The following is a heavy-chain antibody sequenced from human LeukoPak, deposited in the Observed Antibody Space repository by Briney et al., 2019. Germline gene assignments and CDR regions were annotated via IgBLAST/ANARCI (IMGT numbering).Heavy chain of an antibody. CDR2: ITSGGGT. V-gene: IGHV3-23*01. D-gene: IGHD4-17*01. CDR1: GFTFSRYA. J-gene: IGHJ4*02. Sequence: GGSLRLSCEASGFTFSRYAMMWVRQAPGKGLEWVSAITSGGGTQYADSVKGRFTISRDNSRNTLYLQMNSLRAEDTAVYYCASGTTVTNFAYWGQGTLVTVSS. CDR3: ASGTTVTNFAY.